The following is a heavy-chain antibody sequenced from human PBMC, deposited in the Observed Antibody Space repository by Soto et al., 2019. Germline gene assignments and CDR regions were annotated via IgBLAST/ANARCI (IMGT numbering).Heavy chain of an antibody. CDR1: GGSISSYY. CDR2: IYYSGST. CDR3: ARRYVSALDY. D-gene: IGHD3-16*01. Sequence: QVQLQESGPGLVKPSETLSLACTVSGGSISSYYWSWIRQPPGKGLEWIGYIYYSGSTNYNPSLKSRVTISVDTSKNLFSLKLSSVTAADTAGYYCARRYVSALDYWGQGTLVTVSS. J-gene: IGHJ4*02. V-gene: IGHV4-59*08.